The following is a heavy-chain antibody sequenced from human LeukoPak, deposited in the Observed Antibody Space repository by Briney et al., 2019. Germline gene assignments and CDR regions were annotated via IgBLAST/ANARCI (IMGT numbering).Heavy chain of an antibody. Sequence: TGGSLRLSCAASGFIFSNYAMSWVRQAPGKGLEWVSGISGGGGSTYYADSVKGRFTISRDNSKNTLYLQMNSLRGEDTAVYHCAKAWGYSSGSSGSGMDVWGQGTTVTVSS. D-gene: IGHD6-19*01. V-gene: IGHV3-23*01. CDR1: GFIFSNYA. CDR2: ISGGGGST. J-gene: IGHJ6*02. CDR3: AKAWGYSSGSSGSGMDV.